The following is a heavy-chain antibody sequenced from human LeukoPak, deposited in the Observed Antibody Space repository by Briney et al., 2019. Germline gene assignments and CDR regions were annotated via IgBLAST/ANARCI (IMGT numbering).Heavy chain of an antibody. J-gene: IGHJ4*02. CDR1: GGSFSGYY. D-gene: IGHD3-3*01. V-gene: IGHV4-34*01. Sequence: MPSETLSLTCAVYGGSFSGYYWSWIRQPPGKGLEWIGEINHSGSTNYNPSLKSRVTISVDTSKNQFSLKLSSVTAADTAVYYCARSAGFWSGKTFDYWGQGTLVTVSS. CDR3: ARSAGFWSGKTFDY. CDR2: INHSGST.